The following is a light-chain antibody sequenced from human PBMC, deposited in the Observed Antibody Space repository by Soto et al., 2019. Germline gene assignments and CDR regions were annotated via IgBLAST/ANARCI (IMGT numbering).Light chain of an antibody. Sequence: EMVMTQSPATLSVSPGERATLSCRASQSVSSYLAWYQQKPGQPPRLLIYVASTRAAGIPAWFSGSGSGTEFTLTISSLPSEDFAVYYWQHYNDWPPRFGQGTKVEIK. CDR2: VAS. J-gene: IGKJ1*01. V-gene: IGKV3-15*01. CDR3: QHYNDWPPR. CDR1: QSVSSY.